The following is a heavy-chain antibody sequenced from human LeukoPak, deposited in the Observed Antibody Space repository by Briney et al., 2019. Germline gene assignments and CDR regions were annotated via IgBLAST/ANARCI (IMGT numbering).Heavy chain of an antibody. J-gene: IGHJ4*02. D-gene: IGHD1-26*01. V-gene: IGHV3-23*01. CDR2: ISGSGVST. CDR1: GFTFSSYA. Sequence: RGSLRLSCAVSGFTFSSYAMSWVRQAPGKGLEWVSGISGSGVSTYYADSVKGRFTISRDNSKNTLYLQMNSLRAEDTAVYYCAKEVGATFDYWGQGTLVTVSS. CDR3: AKEVGATFDY.